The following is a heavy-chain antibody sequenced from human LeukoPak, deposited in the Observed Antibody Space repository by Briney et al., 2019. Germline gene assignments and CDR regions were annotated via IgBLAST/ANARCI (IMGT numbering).Heavy chain of an antibody. V-gene: IGHV3-21*01. Sequence: GGSLRLSCAASGSTFSSYSMNWVRQAPGKGLEWVSSISSSSSYIYYADSVKGRFTISRDNAKNSLYPQMNSLRAEDTAVYYCARGGGPVPDYWGQGTLVTVSS. D-gene: IGHD2-15*01. CDR3: ARGGGPVPDY. CDR1: GSTFSSYS. CDR2: ISSSSSYI. J-gene: IGHJ4*02.